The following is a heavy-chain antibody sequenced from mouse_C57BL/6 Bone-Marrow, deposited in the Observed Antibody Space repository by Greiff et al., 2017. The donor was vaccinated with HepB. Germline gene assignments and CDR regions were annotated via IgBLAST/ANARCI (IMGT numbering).Heavy chain of an antibody. V-gene: IGHV5-9*01. CDR3: ERLYYDMTNGFAY. Sequence: EVKLMESGGGLVKPGGSLKLSCAASGFTFSSYTMSWVRQTPEKRLEWVATISGGGGNTYYQDSVKGRFTISRDNAKNTLYLQMSSLRSEDTALYYCERLYYDMTNGFAYWGQGTLVTVSA. J-gene: IGHJ3*01. CDR2: ISGGGGNT. CDR1: GFTFSSYT. D-gene: IGHD2-4*01.